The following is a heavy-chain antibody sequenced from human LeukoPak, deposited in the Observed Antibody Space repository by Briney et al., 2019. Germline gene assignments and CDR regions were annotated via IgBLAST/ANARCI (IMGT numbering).Heavy chain of an antibody. CDR1: GGSISSGSYY. CDR2: IYTSGST. J-gene: IGHJ4*02. D-gene: IGHD5-18*01. V-gene: IGHV4-61*02. CDR3: ARDSVDTAYYFDY. Sequence: PSQTLSLTCTVSGGSISSGSYYWSWIRQPAGKGLEWVGRIYTSGSTNYNPSLKSRVTISVDTSKNHFSLKLSSVTAADTAVYYCARDSVDTAYYFDYWGQGTLVTVSS.